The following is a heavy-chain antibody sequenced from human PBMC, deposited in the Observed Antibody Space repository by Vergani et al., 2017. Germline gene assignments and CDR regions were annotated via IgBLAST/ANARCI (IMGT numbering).Heavy chain of an antibody. J-gene: IGHJ4*02. D-gene: IGHD6-19*01. CDR3: AREEWLVTSNFDY. Sequence: EVQLVESGGGLVKPGGSLRLSCAASGFTFSSYSMNWVRQAPGKGLEWVSSISSSSSYIYYADSVKGRFTISRDNAKNSRYLQMNSLRAEDTAVYYCAREEWLVTSNFDYWGQGTLVTVSS. V-gene: IGHV3-21*01. CDR2: ISSSSSYI. CDR1: GFTFSSYS.